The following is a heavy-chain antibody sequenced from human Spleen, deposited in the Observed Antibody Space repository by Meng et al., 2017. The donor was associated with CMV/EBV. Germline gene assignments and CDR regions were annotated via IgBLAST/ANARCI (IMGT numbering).Heavy chain of an antibody. CDR2: LKEDGTEK. CDR1: GFTFSSDW. CDR3: AKVGSSTRLERD. J-gene: IGHJ4*02. Sequence: GESLKISCAASGFTFSSDWMSWVRQAPGKGLEWVANLKEDGTEKNYVDSVKGRFTISRDNVKNSVYLQMNSLRADDTAVYYCAKVGSSTRLERDWGQGTLVTVSS. V-gene: IGHV3-7*01. D-gene: IGHD1-1*01.